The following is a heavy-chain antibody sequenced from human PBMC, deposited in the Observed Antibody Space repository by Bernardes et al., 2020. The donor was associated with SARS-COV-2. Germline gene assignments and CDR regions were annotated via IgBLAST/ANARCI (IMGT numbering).Heavy chain of an antibody. J-gene: IGHJ4*02. CDR1: GFTVITNS. CDR3: ASNYITMVRGVMWKGDY. CDR2: IYGGGAT. Sequence: GGSLRLSCAASGFTVITNSMTWVRQAPGKGLEWVSVIYGGGATYYADSVKGRFTISRDNSKNTLYLQMNSLRAEDTAVYYCASNYITMVRGVMWKGDYWGQGTLVTVSS. V-gene: IGHV3-66*02. D-gene: IGHD3-10*01.